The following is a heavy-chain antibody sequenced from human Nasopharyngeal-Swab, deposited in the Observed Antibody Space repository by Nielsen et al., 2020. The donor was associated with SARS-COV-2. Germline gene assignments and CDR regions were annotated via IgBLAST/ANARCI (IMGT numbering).Heavy chain of an antibody. CDR2: ISAYNGNT. V-gene: IGHV1-18*01. CDR3: ARASHRVGSYYDFWSGYYRYYYYYGMDV. J-gene: IGHJ6*02. CDR1: GYTFTSYG. Sequence: ASVKVSCKASGYTFTSYGISWVRQAPGQGLEWMGWISAYNGNTNYAQKLQGRVTMTTDTSTSTAYMELRSLRSDDTAVYYCARASHRVGSYYDFWSGYYRYYYYYGMDVWGQGTTVTVSS. D-gene: IGHD3-3*01.